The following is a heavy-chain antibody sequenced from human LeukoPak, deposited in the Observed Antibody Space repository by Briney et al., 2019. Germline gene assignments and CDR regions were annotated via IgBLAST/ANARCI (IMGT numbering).Heavy chain of an antibody. J-gene: IGHJ4*02. V-gene: IGHV4-31*03. Sequence: SETLSLTCTVSGGSVSSGSYYWSWIRQHPGKGLEWIGYIYYSGSAYYNPSLKSRVTISVDTSKNQFSLKLSSVTAADTAVYYCARSPDSSGWYWDYWGQGTLVTVSS. CDR2: IYYSGSA. D-gene: IGHD6-19*01. CDR1: GGSVSSGSYY. CDR3: ARSPDSSGWYWDY.